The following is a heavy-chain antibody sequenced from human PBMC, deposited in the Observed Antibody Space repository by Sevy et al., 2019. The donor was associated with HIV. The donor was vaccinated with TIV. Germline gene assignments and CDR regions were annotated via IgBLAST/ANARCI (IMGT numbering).Heavy chain of an antibody. J-gene: IGHJ4*02. CDR2: ISSSSSTI. D-gene: IGHD6-19*01. CDR3: ARDLSSGWYGVGDY. CDR1: GFIFSSYG. Sequence: RESLRLSCAASGFIFSSYGMNWVRQAPGKGLEWISYISSSSSTIYYADSVKGRFTISRDNAKNSLYLQMNSLSAEDTAVYYCARDLSSGWYGVGDYWGQGTLVTVSS. V-gene: IGHV3-48*01.